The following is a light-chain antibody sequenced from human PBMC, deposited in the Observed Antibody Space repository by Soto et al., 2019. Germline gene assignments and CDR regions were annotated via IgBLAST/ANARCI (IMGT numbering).Light chain of an antibody. CDR1: QSVARF. V-gene: IGKV3-11*01. J-gene: IGKJ4*01. Sequence: EIVLTQSPATLSLSPGERATLSCRASQSVARFLAWYQQKPGQAPRRLIYDTSNRATGIPARFSGSGSGTDFTLTISSLEPEDFAVYYCQQRSNWLTFGGGTKVEIK. CDR3: QQRSNWLT. CDR2: DTS.